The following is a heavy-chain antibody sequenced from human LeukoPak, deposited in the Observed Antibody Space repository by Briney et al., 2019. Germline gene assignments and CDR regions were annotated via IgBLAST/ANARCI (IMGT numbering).Heavy chain of an antibody. Sequence: ASVKVSCKRPLDTCPAPYIYTGCEAPGQGREWMGWINPNSGGTKYAQKFQGRGTMYRDLSSSTSAKKPISLRSEVATYYYCTGSRSASYSYFDDWGQGTLVTVSS. CDR3: TGSRSASYSYFDD. CDR1: DTCPAPY. CDR2: INPNSGGT. D-gene: IGHD2-15*01. J-gene: IGHJ4*02. V-gene: IGHV1-2*02.